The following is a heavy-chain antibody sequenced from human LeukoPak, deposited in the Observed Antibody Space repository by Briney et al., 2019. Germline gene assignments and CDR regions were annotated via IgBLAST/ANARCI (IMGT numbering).Heavy chain of an antibody. CDR3: AKHPKRYSSSWSPTGY. Sequence: GGSLRLSCAASGFTFSSYAMHWVRQAPGKGLEWVAVISYDGSNKYYADSVKGRFTISRDNSKNTLYLQMNSLRAEDTAVYYCAKHPKRYSSSWSPTGYWGQGTLVTVSS. CDR2: ISYDGSNK. D-gene: IGHD6-13*01. V-gene: IGHV3-30*04. J-gene: IGHJ4*02. CDR1: GFTFSSYA.